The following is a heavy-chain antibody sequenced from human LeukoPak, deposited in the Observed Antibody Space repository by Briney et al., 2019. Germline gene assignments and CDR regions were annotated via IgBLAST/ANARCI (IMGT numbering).Heavy chain of an antibody. CDR2: INHGGST. CDR3: ARVDGRYYYGLGSYSLALDAFDI. D-gene: IGHD3-10*01. J-gene: IGHJ3*02. V-gene: IGHV4-34*01. Sequence: SETLSLTCAVYGGSFSGYYWSWIRQPPGKGLEWIGEINHGGSTNYNPSLKSRVTISVDTSKNQFSLKLSSVTAADTAVYYCARVDGRYYYGLGSYSLALDAFDIWGQGTMVTVSS. CDR1: GGSFSGYY.